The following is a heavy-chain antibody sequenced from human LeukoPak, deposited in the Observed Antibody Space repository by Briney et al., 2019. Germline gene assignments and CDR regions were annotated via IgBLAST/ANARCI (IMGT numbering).Heavy chain of an antibody. J-gene: IGHJ3*02. CDR1: GFTFSSYG. Sequence: GGSLRLSCAASGFTFSSYGMHWVRQAPGKGLEWVAVIWYDGSNKYYADSVKGRFTISRDNSKNTLYLQMNSLRAEDTAVYYCARESRDGYNFGAFDIWGQGTMVTVSS. V-gene: IGHV3-33*01. CDR3: ARESRDGYNFGAFDI. CDR2: IWYDGSNK. D-gene: IGHD5-24*01.